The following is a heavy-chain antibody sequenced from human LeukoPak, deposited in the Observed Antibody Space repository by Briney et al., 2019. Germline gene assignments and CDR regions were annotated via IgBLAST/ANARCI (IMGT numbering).Heavy chain of an antibody. CDR1: GYSFTSYW. CDR3: ARRGRSCTNGVCLDYFDY. J-gene: IGHJ4*02. D-gene: IGHD2-8*01. V-gene: IGHV5-51*01. CDR2: IYPGDADS. Sequence: GESRKISFKGSGYSFTSYWIAWVRPMPGKGLEWMGSIYPGDADSRYSPSFQGQVTISADKSISTAYLHLSSLKASDTDMYFCARRGRSCTNGVCLDYFDYWGQGSLVTVSS.